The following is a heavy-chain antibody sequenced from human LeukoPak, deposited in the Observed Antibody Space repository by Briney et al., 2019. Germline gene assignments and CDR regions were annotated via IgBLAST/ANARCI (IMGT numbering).Heavy chain of an antibody. D-gene: IGHD2-15*01. CDR3: AREESYCSGGSCYAGPNDY. V-gene: IGHV1-69*01. CDR1: GGTFSRFS. CDR2: VIPMFGTT. Sequence: SVKVSCKASGGTFSRFSINWLRQAPGQGLEWMGGVIPMFGTTDYAQKFQGRVTITADESTSTAYMELRSLRSDDTAVYYCAREESYCSGGSCYAGPNDYWGQGTLVTVSS. J-gene: IGHJ4*02.